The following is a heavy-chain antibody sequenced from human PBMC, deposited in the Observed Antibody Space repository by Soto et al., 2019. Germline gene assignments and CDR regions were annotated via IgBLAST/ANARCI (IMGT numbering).Heavy chain of an antibody. J-gene: IGHJ5*02. CDR3: SRRAPEGFDP. CDR1: GGSFGSSAYY. V-gene: IGHV4-39*01. CDR2: INSSGST. Sequence: PSETLSLTCTVSGGSFGSSAYYWGWIRRAPGKWLEWIGSINSSGSTFSNPSLKSRVTFSVDTSKNQFSLILTSVTAADTALYYCSRRAPEGFDPWGQGTLVTVSS.